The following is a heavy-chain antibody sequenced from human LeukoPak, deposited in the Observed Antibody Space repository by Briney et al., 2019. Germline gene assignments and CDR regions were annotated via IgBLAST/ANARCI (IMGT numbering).Heavy chain of an antibody. J-gene: IGHJ4*02. CDR2: ISAYNGNT. CDR1: GYTFTSYG. D-gene: IGHD3-3*01. Sequence: GASVKVSCKASGYTFTSYGISWVRQAPGQGLEWMGWISAYNGNTNYAQKLQGRVTMTTDTSTSTAYMELRSLRSDDTAVYYCARGRVPDFWSGYYEIDYWGQGTLVTVSS. V-gene: IGHV1-18*01. CDR3: ARGRVPDFWSGYYEIDY.